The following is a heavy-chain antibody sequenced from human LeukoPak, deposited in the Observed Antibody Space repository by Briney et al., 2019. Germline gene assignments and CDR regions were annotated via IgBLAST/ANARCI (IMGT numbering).Heavy chain of an antibody. CDR1: GFTFSSFG. CDR2: ISYDGSSK. J-gene: IGHJ4*02. CDR3: AKAAGYSGYEASDY. D-gene: IGHD5-12*01. Sequence: GGSLRLSCAASGFTFSSFGMHWVRQAPGKGLEWVAGISYDGSSKYYADSVKGRFTTSRDNSKNTLYLQMNSLRAEDTAVYYCAKAAGYSGYEASDYWGQGTLVTVSS. V-gene: IGHV3-30*18.